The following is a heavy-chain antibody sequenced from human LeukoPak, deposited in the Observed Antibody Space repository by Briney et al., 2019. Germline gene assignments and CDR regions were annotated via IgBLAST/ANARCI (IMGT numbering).Heavy chain of an antibody. D-gene: IGHD3-16*01. CDR2: IIRDGSSI. J-gene: IGHJ2*01. CDR1: GFTLSSYW. CDR3: ARDTITSSRFFDV. Sequence: GGSLRLSCAASGFTLSSYWTHWVRQAPGKGLVWVSRIIRDGSSINYADSVKGRFTISRDDAKNPLYLQMNSLRAEDTAVYYCARDTITSSRFFDVWGRGTLVTVSS. V-gene: IGHV3-74*01.